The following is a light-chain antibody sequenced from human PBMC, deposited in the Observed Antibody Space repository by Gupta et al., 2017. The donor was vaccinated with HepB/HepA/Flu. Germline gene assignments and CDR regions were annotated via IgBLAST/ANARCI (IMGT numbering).Light chain of an antibody. V-gene: IGKV3-20*01. Sequence: ETVFTHSPGTLSLSPGERATLSCRASQSVSSSYLAWYQQKPGQAPRLLIYGASSRATGIPDRFSGSGSGKDFTLAISRLVPEDFAVYSSEQEGSSSWTFGQATKVEIK. CDR2: GAS. CDR1: QSVSSSY. J-gene: IGKJ1*01. CDR3: EQEGSSSWT.